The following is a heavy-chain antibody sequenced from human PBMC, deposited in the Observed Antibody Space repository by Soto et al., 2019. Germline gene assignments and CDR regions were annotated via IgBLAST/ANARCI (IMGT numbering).Heavy chain of an antibody. V-gene: IGHV4-39*01. D-gene: IGHD3-22*01. Sequence: SETLSLTCIVSGGSISSSTYYWSWIRQPPGKGLEWIGSIYSSGSAYYRPSLKSRVTIYVDTSKNQFSLNLKSVTAADTALYFCANPVTSGYQAFEVWGQGTMVTVSS. CDR2: IYSSGSA. CDR1: GGSISSSTYY. J-gene: IGHJ3*01. CDR3: ANPVTSGYQAFEV.